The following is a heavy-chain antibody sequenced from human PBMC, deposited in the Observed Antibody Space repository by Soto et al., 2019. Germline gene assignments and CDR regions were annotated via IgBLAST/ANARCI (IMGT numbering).Heavy chain of an antibody. J-gene: IGHJ4*02. CDR3: ARGPHGTYYFDY. Sequence: SETLSLTCAVSVGSISSGAYSWSWIRQPPGKGLEWIGYIYHSGSTYYNPSLKSRVTISVDRSKNQFSLKLSSVTAADTAVYYCARGPHGTYYFDYWGQGTMVTVSS. CDR1: VGSISSGAYS. V-gene: IGHV4-30-2*01. D-gene: IGHD1-1*01. CDR2: IYHSGST.